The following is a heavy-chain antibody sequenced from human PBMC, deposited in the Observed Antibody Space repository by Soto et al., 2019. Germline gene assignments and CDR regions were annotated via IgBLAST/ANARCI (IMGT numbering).Heavy chain of an antibody. CDR2: IYYSGST. D-gene: IGHD5-18*01. CDR3: ARDRGGIQLWSRTPAGDGMDV. J-gene: IGHJ6*02. V-gene: IGHV4-31*03. Sequence: QVQLQESGPGLVKPSQTLSLTCTVSGGSISSGGYYWSWIRQHPGKGLEWIGYIYYSGSTYYNPSRKSRVTIAVDTSKNQFSLKLSSVTAADTAVYYCARDRGGIQLWSRTPAGDGMDVWGQGTTVTVSS. CDR1: GGSISSGGYY.